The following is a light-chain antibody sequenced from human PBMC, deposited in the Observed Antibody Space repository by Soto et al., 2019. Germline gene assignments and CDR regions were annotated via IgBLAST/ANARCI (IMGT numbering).Light chain of an antibody. Sequence: QSALTQPASVSGSPGQSITIPCTGTSSDVGGHNYVSWYQHHPGKAPKLMIYDVTNRPSGVSDRFSGSKSGNTASLTISGLHAEDEADYYCSSYTSITTFYVFGTGTKVTVL. CDR3: SSYTSITTFYV. CDR1: SSDVGGHNY. V-gene: IGLV2-14*03. J-gene: IGLJ1*01. CDR2: DVT.